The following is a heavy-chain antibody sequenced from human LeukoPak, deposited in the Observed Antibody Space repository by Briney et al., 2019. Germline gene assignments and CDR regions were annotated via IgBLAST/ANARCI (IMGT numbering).Heavy chain of an antibody. CDR2: IYYSGST. CDR3: ARERYAASYNWFDP. Sequence: SQTLSLTCTVSGGSISSGDYYWGWIRQPPGKGLEWIGYIYYSGSTYYNPSLKSRVTISVDTSKNQFSLKLSSVTAADTAVYYCARERYAASYNWFDPWGQGTLVTVSS. D-gene: IGHD6-25*01. CDR1: GGSISSGDYY. V-gene: IGHV4-30-4*08. J-gene: IGHJ5*02.